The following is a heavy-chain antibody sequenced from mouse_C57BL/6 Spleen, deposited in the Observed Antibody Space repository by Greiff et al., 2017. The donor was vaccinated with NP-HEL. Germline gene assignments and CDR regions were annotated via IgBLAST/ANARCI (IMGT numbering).Heavy chain of an antibody. Sequence: EVKLVESGGGLVQPGGSLKLSCAASGFTFSDYYMYWVRQTPEKGLEWVAYISTGGGSTYYPDTVKGRFTISRDNAKNTLYLQMSRLKSEDTAVYYCARHYYDYDEDDFDYWGHGTTLTVSS. D-gene: IGHD2-4*01. CDR1: GFTFSDYY. J-gene: IGHJ2*01. V-gene: IGHV5-12*01. CDR3: ARHYYDYDEDDFDY. CDR2: ISTGGGST.